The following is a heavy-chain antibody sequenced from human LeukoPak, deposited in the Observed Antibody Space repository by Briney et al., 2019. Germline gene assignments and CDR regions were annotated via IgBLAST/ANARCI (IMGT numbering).Heavy chain of an antibody. CDR1: GGSISSYY. CDR3: ARDVAENAFDY. CDR2: IYYSGST. V-gene: IGHV4-59*12. Sequence: PSETLSLTCTVSGGSISSYYWSWIRQPPGKGLEWIGYIYYSGSTNYNPSLKSRVTISVDTSKNQFSLKLSSVTAADTAVYYCARDVAENAFDYWGQGTLVTVSS. D-gene: IGHD6-19*01. J-gene: IGHJ4*02.